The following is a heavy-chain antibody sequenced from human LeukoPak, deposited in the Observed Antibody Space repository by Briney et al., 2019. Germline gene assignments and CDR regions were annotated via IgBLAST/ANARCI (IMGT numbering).Heavy chain of an antibody. CDR2: ISASDPGT. V-gene: IGHV3-23*01. D-gene: IGHD2-15*01. Sequence: PGGSLRLSCAASGFTFSSYSMNWVRQAPGKKLEWVSAISASDPGTYYADSVKGRFTISRDNSKNTLFLQMNSLRAEDTAVYYCAKAPAASCIGSNCYHFDWWGQGTLVTVSS. CDR1: GFTFSSYS. CDR3: AKAPAASCIGSNCYHFDW. J-gene: IGHJ4*02.